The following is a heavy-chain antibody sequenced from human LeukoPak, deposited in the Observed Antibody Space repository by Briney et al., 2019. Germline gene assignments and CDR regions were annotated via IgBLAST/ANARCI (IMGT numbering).Heavy chain of an antibody. CDR1: GYTFTGYY. CDR3: ARGPPEQWLNDYYFDY. Sequence: ASVKVSCKASGYTFTGYYMHWVRQAPGQGLEWMGWINPNSGGTNYAQKFQGRVTMTRDTSISTAYMELSRLRSDDTAVYYCARGPPEQWLNDYYFDYWGQGTLVTVSS. D-gene: IGHD6-19*01. V-gene: IGHV1-2*02. CDR2: INPNSGGT. J-gene: IGHJ4*02.